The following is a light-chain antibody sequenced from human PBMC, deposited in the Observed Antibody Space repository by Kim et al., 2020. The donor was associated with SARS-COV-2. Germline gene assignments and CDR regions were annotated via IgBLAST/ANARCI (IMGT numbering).Light chain of an antibody. V-gene: IGKV3-20*01. CDR2: AAS. J-gene: IGKJ5*01. CDR3: QQYGNLIT. Sequence: EIVLTQSPGTLSLSPGERVTLSCRASQSVSSSYFAWYQHKPGQAPRLLIYAASSRATGIPDRFSGSGSGTDFTLTISRLEPEDFAVYYCQQYGNLITFGQGTRLEIK. CDR1: QSVSSSY.